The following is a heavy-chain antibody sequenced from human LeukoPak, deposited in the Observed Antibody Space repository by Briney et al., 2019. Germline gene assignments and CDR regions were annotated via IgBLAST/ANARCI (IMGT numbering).Heavy chain of an antibody. CDR2: ILSDGSKE. D-gene: IGHD6-13*01. CDR3: ARDLYSSSWYPHYYYGMDV. CDR1: GFTFSSYG. Sequence: PGGSLRLSCAASGFTFSSYGMHWVRQAPGKGLEWVAVILSDGSKEFYTDSVKGRFTISRDNSKNSLYLQMNSLRAEDTAVYYCARDLYSSSWYPHYYYGMDVWGQGTTVTVSS. V-gene: IGHV3-33*08. J-gene: IGHJ6*02.